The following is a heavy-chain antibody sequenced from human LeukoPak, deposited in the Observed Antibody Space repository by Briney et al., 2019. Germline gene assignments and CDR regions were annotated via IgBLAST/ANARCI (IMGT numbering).Heavy chain of an antibody. CDR3: ARGIEDTAMVTMAFDI. Sequence: SVKVSCKASGGTYSSYAISWVRQAPGQGLEWMGRIIPIFGTANYAQKFQGRVTITTDESTSTAYMELSSLRSEDTAVYYCARGIEDTAMVTMAFDIWGQGTMVTVSS. V-gene: IGHV1-69*05. CDR2: IIPIFGTA. CDR1: GGTYSSYA. J-gene: IGHJ3*02. D-gene: IGHD5-18*01.